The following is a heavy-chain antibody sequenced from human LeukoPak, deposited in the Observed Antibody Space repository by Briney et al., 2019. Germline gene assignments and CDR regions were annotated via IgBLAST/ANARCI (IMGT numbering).Heavy chain of an antibody. V-gene: IGHV3-21*01. Sequence: GGSLRLSCAASGFTFSSYTLNWVRQAPGKGLEWVASISSSSSYIYYAESVKGRFTISRDNAKNSLSLQMNSLRAEDTAVYYCAKDYRSSTSCYKRYYYYYMDVWGKGTTVTVSS. CDR3: AKDYRSSTSCYKRYYYYYMDV. D-gene: IGHD2-2*02. CDR2: ISSSSSYI. CDR1: GFTFSSYT. J-gene: IGHJ6*03.